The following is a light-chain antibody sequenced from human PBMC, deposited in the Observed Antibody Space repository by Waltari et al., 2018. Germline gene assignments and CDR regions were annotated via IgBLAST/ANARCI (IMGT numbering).Light chain of an antibody. CDR2: DVT. Sequence: QSALTQPRSVSGSPGQSVTLSCTGSSNDVGSYRYVSWFQQYPGKPHKLIIHDVTTRPSGVPDRFSGSKSDNTAYLTISGLQAGDEADYYCCSYAGSHTWVFGGGTTLTVL. CDR3: CSYAGSHTWV. V-gene: IGLV2-11*01. CDR1: SNDVGSYRY. J-gene: IGLJ3*02.